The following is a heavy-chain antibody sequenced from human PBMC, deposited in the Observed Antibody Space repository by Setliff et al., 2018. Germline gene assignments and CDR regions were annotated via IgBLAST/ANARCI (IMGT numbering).Heavy chain of an antibody. CDR1: AGSINSDAYY. D-gene: IGHD1-7*01. CDR2: IYYCGST. CDR3: ARSRTTALKGGVFAV. V-gene: IGHV4-31*03. J-gene: IGHJ2*01. Sequence: SETLSLTCTVSAGSINSDAYYWSWIRQHPGKGLEWIGYIYYCGSTYYNPYLKSRVTISLDTSKNQFSLGLCSVTAAATAVYFCARSRTTALKGGVFAVWGRGTLVTVSS.